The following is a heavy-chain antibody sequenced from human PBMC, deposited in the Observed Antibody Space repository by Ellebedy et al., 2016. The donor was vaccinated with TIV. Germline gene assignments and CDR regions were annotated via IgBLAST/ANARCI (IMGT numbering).Heavy chain of an antibody. CDR1: GFTFSSYA. J-gene: IGHJ4*02. D-gene: IGHD2-2*01. CDR2: ISNTGSRK. V-gene: IGHV3-23*01. Sequence: GESLKISCAASGFTFSSYAMSWVRQAPGKGLEWVSTISNTGSRKYYADSVEGRFIISRDNSKKTLYLQMNRLRAEDTAVYYCAKGRGGGSDSSTPRYYFDYWGLGTLVTVSS. CDR3: AKGRGGGSDSSTPRYYFDY.